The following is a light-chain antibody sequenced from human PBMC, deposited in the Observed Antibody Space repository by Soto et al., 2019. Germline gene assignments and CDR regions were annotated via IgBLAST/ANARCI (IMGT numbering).Light chain of an antibody. J-gene: IGLJ1*01. CDR2: EVN. CDR3: TSYTSYSPYV. CDR1: SSDVGNYNY. V-gene: IGLV2-14*01. Sequence: QSALTQPASVAGSPGQSITISCTGTSSDVGNYNYVSWYQQHPGKAPKLMIYEVNNRPSGVSYRFSGSKSGNTASLTISGRQAEDEADYYCTSYTSYSPYVFGTGTKLTVL.